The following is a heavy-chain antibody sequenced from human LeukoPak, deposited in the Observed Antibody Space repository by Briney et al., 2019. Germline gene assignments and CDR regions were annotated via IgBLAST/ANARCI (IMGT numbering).Heavy chain of an antibody. V-gene: IGHV3-66*01. Sequence: GGSLRLSCAASEFSVGSNYMTWVRQAPGKGLEWVSLIYSGGSTYYADSVKGRFTISRDNAKNTLYLQMNSLRAEDTAVYYCAKSELSYYYYYMDVWGKGTTVTVSS. J-gene: IGHJ6*03. CDR3: AKSELSYYYYYMDV. CDR1: EFSVGSNY. CDR2: IYSGGST. D-gene: IGHD3-16*02.